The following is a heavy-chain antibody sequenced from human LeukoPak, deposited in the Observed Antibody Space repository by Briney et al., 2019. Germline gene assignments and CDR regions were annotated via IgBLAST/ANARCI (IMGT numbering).Heavy chain of an antibody. V-gene: IGHV1-18*01. J-gene: IGHJ6*02. CDR1: GYTFTSYG. Sequence: VASVKVSCKASGYTFTSYGISWVRQAPGQGLEWMGWISAYNGNTNYAQKLQGRVTMTTDTSTSTAYMELRSLRSDDTAVYYCARGAAVAGTVYYYYGMDVWGQGTTVTVSS. CDR3: ARGAAVAGTVYYYYGMDV. D-gene: IGHD6-19*01. CDR2: ISAYNGNT.